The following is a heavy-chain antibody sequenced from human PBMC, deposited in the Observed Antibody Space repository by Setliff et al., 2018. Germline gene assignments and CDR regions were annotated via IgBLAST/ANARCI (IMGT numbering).Heavy chain of an antibody. CDR3: ARGAAAGYYFDY. Sequence: ASVKVSCKASGYTFTSYYMHWVRQAPGQGLEWMGWINAGNGNTKYSQKFQGRVTITRDTSASTAYMELRSLRSDDTAVYYCARGAAAGYYFDYWGQGTLVTVSS. V-gene: IGHV1-3*01. J-gene: IGHJ4*02. CDR1: GYTFTSYY. D-gene: IGHD6-13*01. CDR2: INAGNGNT.